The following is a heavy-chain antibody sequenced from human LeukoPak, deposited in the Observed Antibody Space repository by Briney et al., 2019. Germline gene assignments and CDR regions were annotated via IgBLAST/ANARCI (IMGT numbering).Heavy chain of an antibody. CDR1: GYTFTYYY. J-gene: IGHJ3*02. Sequence: ASVKVSCKASGYTFTYYYMRWVRQAPGHGLEWMGIINPSGGSTTYAQKFQGRVTMTRDTSTSTVYMELSRLRSEDTAVYYCARVWFGAFDIWGQGTLVTVS. CDR3: ARVWFGAFDI. V-gene: IGHV1-46*01. D-gene: IGHD3-16*01. CDR2: INPSGGST.